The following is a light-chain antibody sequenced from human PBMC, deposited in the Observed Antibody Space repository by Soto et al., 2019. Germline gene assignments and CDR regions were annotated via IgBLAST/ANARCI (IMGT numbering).Light chain of an antibody. CDR3: HNNAIWYT. V-gene: IGKV3-20*01. CDR1: QSVSSDY. J-gene: IGKJ2*01. CDR2: GTS. Sequence: EIVLTQSPGTLSLSPGERATLSCRASQSVSSDYFAWYQQKPGQAPSLLIYGTSTRATGITDRFIGCGSGSDFTLIIRGREPGELSLYYCHNNAIWYTFGQGTKLEIK.